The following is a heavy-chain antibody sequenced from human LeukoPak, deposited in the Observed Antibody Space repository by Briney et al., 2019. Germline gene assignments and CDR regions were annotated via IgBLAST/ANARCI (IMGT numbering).Heavy chain of an antibody. Sequence: GGSLRLSCAASGFSFSSYEMNWVRQAPGKGLEWISYISSSDSTIYYADSVKGRFTISRDNSKNTLYVQMNSLRTEDTAVYYCAKDLTTVTTQGDYWGQGTLVTVSS. J-gene: IGHJ4*02. V-gene: IGHV3-48*03. D-gene: IGHD4-17*01. CDR2: ISSSDSTI. CDR1: GFSFSSYE. CDR3: AKDLTTVTTQGDY.